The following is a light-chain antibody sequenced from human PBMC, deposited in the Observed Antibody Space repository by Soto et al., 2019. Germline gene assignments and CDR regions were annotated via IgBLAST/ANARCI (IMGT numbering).Light chain of an antibody. V-gene: IGKV1-5*01. CDR3: QQYGSSPLT. CDR1: QSISSW. Sequence: DIQMTQSPSTLSASVGDRVTLTCRASQSISSWLAWYQQKPGKAPKLLIYHAYSLESGVPSRFSGSGSGTDFTLTISRLEPEDFAVYYCQQYGSSPLTFGGGTKVDIK. J-gene: IGKJ4*01. CDR2: HAY.